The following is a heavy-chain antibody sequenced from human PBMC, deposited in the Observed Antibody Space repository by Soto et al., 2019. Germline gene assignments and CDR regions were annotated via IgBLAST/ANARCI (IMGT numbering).Heavy chain of an antibody. V-gene: IGHV3-23*01. J-gene: IGHJ4*02. D-gene: IGHD2-8*01. CDR2: ISNRGGST. Sequence: EVQLLESGGGLVQPGGSLRLSCAASGVSFSSYAMSWVRQAPGKGLEWVSGISNRGGSTSYADSVKGRFTISRDNFKNTLYLQINSLRAEDTAVYYCAKSPMVYVIQFDYWGQGTLVSVSS. CDR3: AKSPMVYVIQFDY. CDR1: GVSFSSYA.